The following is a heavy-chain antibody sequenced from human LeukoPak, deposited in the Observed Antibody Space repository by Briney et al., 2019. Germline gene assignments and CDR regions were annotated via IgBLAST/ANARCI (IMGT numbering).Heavy chain of an antibody. Sequence: GGSLRLSCAASGFTFSSYSMNWVRQAPGEGLEWVSSISSSSSYIYYADSVKGRFTISRDNAKNSLYLQMNSLRAEDTAVYYCARGLNYYDSPYDYWGQGTLVTVSS. CDR2: ISSSSSYI. V-gene: IGHV3-21*01. D-gene: IGHD3-22*01. CDR1: GFTFSSYS. J-gene: IGHJ4*02. CDR3: ARGLNYYDSPYDY.